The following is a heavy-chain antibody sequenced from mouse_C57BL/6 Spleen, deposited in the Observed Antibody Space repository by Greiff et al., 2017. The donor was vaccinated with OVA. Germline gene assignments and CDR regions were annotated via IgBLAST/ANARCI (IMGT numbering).Heavy chain of an antibody. CDR1: GYTFTSYW. CDR2: IHPNSGST. Sequence: QVQLQQPGAELVKPGASVKLSCKASGYTFTSYWMHWVKQRPGQGLEWIGMIHPNSGSTNYNEKFKSKATLTVDKSSSTAYMQISSLTSEDAAVYYGAREMGNYMAYWGQGTTLTVSS. V-gene: IGHV1-64*01. J-gene: IGHJ2*01. CDR3: AREMGNYMAY.